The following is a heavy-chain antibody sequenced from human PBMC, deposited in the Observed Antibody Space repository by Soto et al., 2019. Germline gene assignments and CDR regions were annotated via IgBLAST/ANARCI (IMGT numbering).Heavy chain of an antibody. CDR3: SKGPKSGSYYYFDY. J-gene: IGHJ4*02. D-gene: IGHD1-26*01. Sequence: GGSLRLSCAASGFTFSSYAMTWVRQAPGKGLEWVSTISGSGGSTFYADSVEGRFSLSRDNSKNTLYLHMDSLRAEDTAVYYCSKGPKSGSYYYFDYWGQGTLVTVSS. CDR2: ISGSGGST. V-gene: IGHV3-23*01. CDR1: GFTFSSYA.